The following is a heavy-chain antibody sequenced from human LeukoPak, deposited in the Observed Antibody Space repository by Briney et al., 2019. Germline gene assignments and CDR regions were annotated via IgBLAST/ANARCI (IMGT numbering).Heavy chain of an antibody. V-gene: IGHV3-53*01. J-gene: IGHJ3*02. CDR2: IYSGGST. D-gene: IGHD1-26*01. CDR1: GFTFSSYS. CDR3: ARGGSYLSAFDI. Sequence: PGGSLILSCAASGFTFSSYSMNWVRQAPGKGLEWVSIIYSGGSTFYADSVKGRFTISRDNSKNTLYLQMNSLRAEDTAVYYCARGGSYLSAFDIWGQGTMVTVSS.